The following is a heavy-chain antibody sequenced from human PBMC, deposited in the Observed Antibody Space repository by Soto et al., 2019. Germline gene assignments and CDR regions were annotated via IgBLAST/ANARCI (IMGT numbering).Heavy chain of an antibody. CDR3: ASGVPKHYGVDV. V-gene: IGHV3-74*01. Sequence: EAQLVESGGGLVQPGGSRRLSCAASGFTFSSYWMHWVRQAPGKGLVWVSRIKTDGSSTNYADSVKGRLTISRDNAKNPLYLEMNSLRDEDTDVSSCASGVPKHYGVDVWGQGTMVTVSS. CDR2: IKTDGSST. D-gene: IGHD4-17*01. J-gene: IGHJ3*01. CDR1: GFTFSSYW.